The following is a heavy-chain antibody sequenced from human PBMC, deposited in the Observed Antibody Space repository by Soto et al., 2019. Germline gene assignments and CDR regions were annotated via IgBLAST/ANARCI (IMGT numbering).Heavy chain of an antibody. CDR2: INPEGSAE. CDR3: ARHGVWCFDF. CDR1: GFTFSSSW. D-gene: IGHD2-8*02. Sequence: EMQLVEPGGALVQPGGSLRLSCAASGFTFSSSWMAWVRQAPGKGLEWVANINPEGSAEYYVDSVKGRFTISRDNAKNSLYLQMNSLRLEDTALYYCARHGVWCFDFWGQGTLVSISS. J-gene: IGHJ4*02. V-gene: IGHV3-7*02.